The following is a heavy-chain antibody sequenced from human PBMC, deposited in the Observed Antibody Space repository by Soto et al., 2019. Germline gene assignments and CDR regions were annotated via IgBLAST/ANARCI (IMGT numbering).Heavy chain of an antibody. Sequence: PGGSLRLSCAASGFTFSSYWMHWVRQAPGKGLVWVSRINSDGSSTSYADSVKGRFTISRDNAKNTLYLQMNSLRAEDTAVYYCARNRGVRTMVRGVYYYYYYMDVWGQGTTVNVSS. D-gene: IGHD3-10*01. J-gene: IGHJ6*03. CDR3: ARNRGVRTMVRGVYYYYYYMDV. CDR2: INSDGSST. CDR1: GFTFSSYW. V-gene: IGHV3-74*01.